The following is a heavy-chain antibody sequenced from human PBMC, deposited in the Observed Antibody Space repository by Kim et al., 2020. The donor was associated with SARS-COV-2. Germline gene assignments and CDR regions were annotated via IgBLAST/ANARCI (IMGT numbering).Heavy chain of an antibody. Sequence: GGSLRLSCAASGFTFSSYSMNWVRQAPGKGLEWVSYISSSSSTIYYADSVKGRFTISRDNAKNSLYLQMNSLRDEDTAVYYCARVQHVKHYDYIWGSYDVWGQGTTVTVSS. CDR1: GFTFSSYS. D-gene: IGHD3-16*01. CDR3: ARVQHVKHYDYIWGSYDV. V-gene: IGHV3-48*02. CDR2: ISSSSSTI. J-gene: IGHJ6*02.